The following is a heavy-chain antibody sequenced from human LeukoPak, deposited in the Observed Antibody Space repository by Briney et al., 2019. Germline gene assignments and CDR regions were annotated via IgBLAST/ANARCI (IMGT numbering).Heavy chain of an antibody. J-gene: IGHJ4*02. V-gene: IGHV3-33*01. CDR3: ARDRSNYFDY. CDR1: GFTFSNYG. CDR2: IWYDGSNK. Sequence: GRSLRLSCAASGFTFSNYGMHWVRQAPGKGLEWVAVIWYDGSNKYYADSVKGRFTISRDNSKNTLYLQMNSLGAEDTAVYYCARDRSNYFDYWGQGALVTVSS.